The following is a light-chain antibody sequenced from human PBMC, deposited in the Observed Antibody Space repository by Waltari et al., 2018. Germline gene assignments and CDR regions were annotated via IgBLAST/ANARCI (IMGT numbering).Light chain of an antibody. J-gene: IGKJ3*01. CDR2: GAS. Sequence: DIQLTQSPSSLSASVGDRVTITCRASQAINNFLAWYQQKPGKRPRFLIYGASTLQTGVPSRFSGSGSRTDFTLSIDSLQPEDVATYYCQKYNSAPFTFGPGTKVDLK. V-gene: IGKV1-27*01. CDR1: QAINNF. CDR3: QKYNSAPFT.